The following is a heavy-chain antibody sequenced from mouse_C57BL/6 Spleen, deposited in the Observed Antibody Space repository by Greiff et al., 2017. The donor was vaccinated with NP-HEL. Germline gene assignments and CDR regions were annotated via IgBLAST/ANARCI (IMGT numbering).Heavy chain of an antibody. V-gene: IGHV1-9*01. CDR1: GYTFTGYW. Sequence: QVQLQQSGAELMKPGASVKLSCKATGYTFTGYWIEWVKQRPGHGLEWIGEILPGRGSTNYNEKFKGKATFTADTPSNTAYMQLSSLTTEDSAIYYCARGGNFYAMDYWGQGTSVTVSS. CDR2: ILPGRGST. CDR3: ARGGNFYAMDY. J-gene: IGHJ4*01. D-gene: IGHD2-1*01.